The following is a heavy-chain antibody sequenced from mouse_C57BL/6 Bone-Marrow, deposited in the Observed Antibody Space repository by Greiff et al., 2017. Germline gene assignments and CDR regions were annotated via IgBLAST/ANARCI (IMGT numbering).Heavy chain of an antibody. D-gene: IGHD1-1*01. V-gene: IGHV1-55*01. J-gene: IGHJ1*03. Sequence: VQLQQPGAELVKPGASVKMSCKASGYTFTSYWITWVKQRPGQGLEWIGDIYPGSGSTNYNEKFKSKATLTVDTSSSTAYMQRSSLTSEDSAVYYCARGGTTVVAHWYFDVWGTGTTVTVSS. CDR3: ARGGTTVVAHWYFDV. CDR2: IYPGSGST. CDR1: GYTFTSYW.